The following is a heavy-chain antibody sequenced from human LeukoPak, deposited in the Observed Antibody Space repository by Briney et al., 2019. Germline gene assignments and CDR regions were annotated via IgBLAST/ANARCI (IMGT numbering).Heavy chain of an antibody. CDR2: ISTSSSNI. Sequence: GGSLRLSCAASGFTFSSYSMNWVRQAPGKGLEWVSSISTSSSNIYYAHSVKGRFTISRENAKNSLYLQLNSLRAEDTAVYYCARVGLSYYFDYWGQGTQVTVSA. CDR3: ARVGLSYYFDY. CDR1: GFTFSSYS. D-gene: IGHD3-16*02. V-gene: IGHV3-21*01. J-gene: IGHJ4*02.